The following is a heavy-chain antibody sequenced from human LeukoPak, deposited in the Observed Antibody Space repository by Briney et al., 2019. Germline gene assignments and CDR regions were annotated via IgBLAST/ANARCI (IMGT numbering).Heavy chain of an antibody. CDR1: GDSIGSNKW. CDR3: ARGGDWKFDY. D-gene: IGHD1-1*01. Sequence: SETLSLTCAVSGDSIGSNKWWTWVRQPPGKGLEWIGEIHHSGRLKYSPSLKSRVTISVDKSKNHFSLNLNSITPADTAIYYCARGGDWKFDYWGQGALVTVSS. CDR2: IHHSGRL. V-gene: IGHV4-4*02. J-gene: IGHJ4*02.